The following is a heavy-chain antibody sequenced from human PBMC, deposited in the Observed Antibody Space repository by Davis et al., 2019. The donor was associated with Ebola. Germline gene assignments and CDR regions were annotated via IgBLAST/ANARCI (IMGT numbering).Heavy chain of an antibody. CDR1: GGSISSSSYY. Sequence: MPGGSLRLSCTVSGGSISSSSYYWGWIRQPPGKGLEWIGEIYHSGSTNYNPSLKSRVTISVDTSKNQFSLKLSSVTAADTAVYYCARVRYYGSGSPIDYWGQGTLVTVSS. V-gene: IGHV4-39*07. CDR2: IYHSGST. CDR3: ARVRYYGSGSPIDY. J-gene: IGHJ4*02. D-gene: IGHD3-10*01.